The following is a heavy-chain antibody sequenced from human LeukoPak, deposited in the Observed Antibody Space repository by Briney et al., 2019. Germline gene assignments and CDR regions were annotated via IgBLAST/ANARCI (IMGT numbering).Heavy chain of an antibody. CDR2: IYSGGNT. V-gene: IGHV3-66*01. CDR3: AGAPYCSGGNCYSYNWFDP. D-gene: IGHD2-15*01. J-gene: IGHJ5*02. CDR1: GFTVNSKQ. Sequence: PGRSLRLSCAASGFTVNSKQLSWVRQAPGKGLEWVSVIYSGGNTDYADSVKGRFTISRDSSNNTLYLQMNNLRVEDTAVYYCAGAPYCSGGNCYSYNWFDPWGQGTRVTVSS.